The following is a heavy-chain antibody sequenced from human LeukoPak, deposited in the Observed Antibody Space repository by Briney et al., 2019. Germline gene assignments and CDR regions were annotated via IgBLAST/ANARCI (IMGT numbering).Heavy chain of an antibody. CDR3: ARRAGDYSHPYDY. Sequence: RSGGSLRLSCAASGFTFSSYAISWVRQAPGKGLEWVSFIYSGGNTHYSESVKGRFTISRDNSKNSLYLQMNSLRAEDTAVYYCARRAGDYSHPYDYWGQGTLVTVSS. CDR1: GFTFSSYA. D-gene: IGHD3-22*01. J-gene: IGHJ4*02. CDR2: IYSGGNT. V-gene: IGHV3-53*01.